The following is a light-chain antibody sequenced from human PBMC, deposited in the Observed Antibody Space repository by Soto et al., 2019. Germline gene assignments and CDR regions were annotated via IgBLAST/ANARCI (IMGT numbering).Light chain of an antibody. CDR1: QCVSSTY. J-gene: IGKJ1*01. Sequence: EIVLTQSPDTLSLFPGERATLSCRASQCVSSTYLAWYQQKPGQAPRPLISAASSRATGTPDRFSGSGSGTDFTLTISRLEPEDFAVYYCQPYGSSRWTFGQGTKVEIK. CDR2: AAS. CDR3: QPYGSSRWT. V-gene: IGKV3-20*01.